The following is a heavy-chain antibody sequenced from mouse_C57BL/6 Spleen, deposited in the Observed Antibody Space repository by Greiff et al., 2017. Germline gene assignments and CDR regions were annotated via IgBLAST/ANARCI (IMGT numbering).Heavy chain of an antibody. CDR2: IHPNSGST. CDR1: GYTFTSYW. V-gene: IGHV1-64*01. J-gene: IGHJ4*01. D-gene: IGHD2-3*01. Sequence: QVHVKQPGAELVKPGASVKLSCKASGYTFTSYWMHWVKQRPGQGLEWIGMIHPNSGSTNYNEKFKSKATLTVDKSSSTAYMQLSSLTSEDSAVYYGAKGWLLQGYAMDYWGQGTSVTVSS. CDR3: AKGWLLQGYAMDY.